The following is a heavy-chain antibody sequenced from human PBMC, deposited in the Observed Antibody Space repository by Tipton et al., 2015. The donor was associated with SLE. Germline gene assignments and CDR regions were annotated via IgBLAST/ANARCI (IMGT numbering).Heavy chain of an antibody. V-gene: IGHV3-48*03. J-gene: IGHJ4*02. CDR2: ISSSGSTI. D-gene: IGHD2/OR15-2a*01. CDR3: VRENMTFDY. CDR1: GFTFSSYE. Sequence: SLRLSCAASGFTFSSYEMNWVRQAPGKGLEWVSYISSSGSTIYYADSVKGRFTISRDNAKNSLYLLMNSLRAEDTAVYFCVRENMTFDYWGQGTLVSVSS.